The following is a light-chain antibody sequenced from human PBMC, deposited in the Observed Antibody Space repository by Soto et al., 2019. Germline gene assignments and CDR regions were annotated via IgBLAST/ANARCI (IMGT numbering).Light chain of an antibody. Sequence: EIVLTQSPGSLSLSPGERATLSCRASQSVSSSFLAWYQQKPGQAPRLLIYGASSRATGIPDRFSGSGSGTDFTLTISSLQSEDFAVYYCQQNNNWPPWTFGQGTKVEIK. J-gene: IGKJ1*01. CDR3: QQNNNWPPWT. CDR2: GAS. CDR1: QSVSSSF. V-gene: IGKV3-20*01.